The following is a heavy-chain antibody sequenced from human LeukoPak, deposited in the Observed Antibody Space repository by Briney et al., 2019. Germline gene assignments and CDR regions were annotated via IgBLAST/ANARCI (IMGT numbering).Heavy chain of an antibody. Sequence: GGSLRLSCVGSGFTFGSYAMSWVRQAPGQGLEWVSLICGSGGVTYYADSVKDRFTISRDNSKNTLYLQMYSLRAEDTATYYCAKEWDGSGTRLGWFDPWGQGTLVTVSS. CDR3: AKEWDGSGTRLGWFDP. J-gene: IGHJ5*02. CDR1: GFTFGSYA. D-gene: IGHD3-10*01. CDR2: ICGSGGVT. V-gene: IGHV3-23*01.